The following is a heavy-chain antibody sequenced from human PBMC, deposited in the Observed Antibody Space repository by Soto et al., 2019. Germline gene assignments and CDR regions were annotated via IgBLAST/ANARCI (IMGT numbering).Heavy chain of an antibody. D-gene: IGHD4-17*01. CDR1: GGSISSYY. CDR3: ASSSDYGDYYFDY. Sequence: PSETLSLTCTVFGGSISSYYWSWIRQPPGKGLEWIGYIYYSGSTNYNPSLKSRVTISVDTSKNQFSLKLSSVTAADTAVYYCASSSDYGDYYFDYWGQGTLVTVSS. CDR2: IYYSGST. V-gene: IGHV4-59*08. J-gene: IGHJ4*02.